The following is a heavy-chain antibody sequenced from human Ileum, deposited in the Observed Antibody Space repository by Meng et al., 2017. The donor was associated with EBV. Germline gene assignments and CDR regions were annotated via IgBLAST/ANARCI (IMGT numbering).Heavy chain of an antibody. Sequence: QVQLVQSGAEVKKPGASVKVSCKASGYIFNNYGVSWVRQAPGQGPEWMGWISAYNGNTNYAQNFQGRITMTTDTSTSTAYMELRSLRSDDTAVYYCARDLPGGTKGTWLDLWGQGTLVTVSS. V-gene: IGHV1-18*01. CDR1: GYIFNNYG. CDR2: ISAYNGNT. D-gene: IGHD1-14*01. J-gene: IGHJ5*02. CDR3: ARDLPGGTKGTWLDL.